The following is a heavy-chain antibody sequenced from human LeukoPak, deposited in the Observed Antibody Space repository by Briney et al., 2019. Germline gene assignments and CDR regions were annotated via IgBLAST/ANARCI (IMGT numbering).Heavy chain of an antibody. J-gene: IGHJ4*02. V-gene: IGHV1-18*01. CDR1: GYTFTSYG. Sequence: ASVKVSCKASGYTFTSYGISWVRQAPGQGLEWMGWISAYNGNTNYAQKLQGRVTMTTDTSTSTAYMELRSLRSDDTAAYYCARISPVLRYFDWLLSGGYYFDYWGQGTLVTVSS. D-gene: IGHD3-9*01. CDR2: ISAYNGNT. CDR3: ARISPVLRYFDWLLSGGYYFDY.